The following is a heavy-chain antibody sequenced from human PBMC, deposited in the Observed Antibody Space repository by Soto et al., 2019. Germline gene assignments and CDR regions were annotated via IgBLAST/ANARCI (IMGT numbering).Heavy chain of an antibody. V-gene: IGHV3-48*03. J-gene: IGHJ4*02. CDR3: ARQPYGSASYFDY. D-gene: IGHD3-10*01. Sequence: GGSLRLSCAASGFTFSSYEMNWVRQAPGKGLEWVSYISSSGSTIYYADSVKGRFTISRDNAKNSLYLQMNSLRAEDTAVYYCARQPYGSASYFDYWGQGTLVTVSS. CDR2: ISSSGSTI. CDR1: GFTFSSYE.